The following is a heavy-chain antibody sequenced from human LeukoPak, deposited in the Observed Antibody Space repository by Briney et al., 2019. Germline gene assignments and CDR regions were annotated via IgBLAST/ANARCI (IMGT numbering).Heavy chain of an antibody. CDR1: GYTFTGYY. CDR3: ARDYCSSTSCLFDY. J-gene: IGHJ4*02. D-gene: IGHD2-2*01. CDR2: INPNSGGT. V-gene: IGHV1-2*06. Sequence: EASVKVSCKASGYTFTGYYMHWVRQAPRQGLEWMGRINPNSGGTNYAQKFQGRVTMTRDTSISTAYMELSRLRSDDTAVYYCARDYCSSTSCLFDYWGQGTLVTVSS.